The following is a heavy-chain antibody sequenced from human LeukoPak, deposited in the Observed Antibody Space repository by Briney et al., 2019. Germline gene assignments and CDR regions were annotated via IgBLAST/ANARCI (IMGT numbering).Heavy chain of an antibody. Sequence: ASVKVSCKASGYTFTGYYMHWVRQAPGQGLEWMGRINPNSGGTNCAQKFQGRVTMTRDTSISTAYMELSRLRSDDTAVYYCARDGLLKTYYYDSSGDPGGYWGQGTLVTVSS. CDR3: ARDGLLKTYYYDSSGDPGGY. CDR2: INPNSGGT. D-gene: IGHD3-22*01. V-gene: IGHV1-2*06. CDR1: GYTFTGYY. J-gene: IGHJ4*02.